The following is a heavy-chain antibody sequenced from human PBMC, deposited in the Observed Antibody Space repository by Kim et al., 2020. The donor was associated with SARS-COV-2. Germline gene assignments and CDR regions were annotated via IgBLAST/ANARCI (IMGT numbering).Heavy chain of an antibody. D-gene: IGHD2-2*01. CDR2: ISYDGSNK. J-gene: IGHJ4*02. CDR3: ARDWMGGDQPARD. CDR1: GFTFSSYA. Sequence: GGSLRLSCAASGFTFSSYAMHWVRQAPGKGLEWVAVISYDGSNKYYADSVKGRFTISRDNSKNTLYLQMNSLRAEDTAVYYCARDWMGGDQPARDWGQGTLVTVSS. V-gene: IGHV3-30-3*01.